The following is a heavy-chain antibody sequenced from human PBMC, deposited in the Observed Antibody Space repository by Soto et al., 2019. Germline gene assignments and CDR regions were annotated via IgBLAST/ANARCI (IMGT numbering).Heavy chain of an antibody. V-gene: IGHV3-23*01. J-gene: IGHJ4*02. CDR2: ISGSGGST. D-gene: IGHD1-7*01. CDR1: GFTFSSYA. Sequence: EVQLLESGGGLVQPGGSLRLSCAASGFTFSSYAMSWVRQAPGKGLEWVSAISGSGGSTYYADSVKGRFTISRDNSKYTLYLQMNSLRAEDTAVYYCAKDRLELHTAFDYWGQGTLVTVSS. CDR3: AKDRLELHTAFDY.